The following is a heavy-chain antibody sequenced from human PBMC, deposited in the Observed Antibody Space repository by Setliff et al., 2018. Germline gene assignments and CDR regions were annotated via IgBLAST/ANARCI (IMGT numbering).Heavy chain of an antibody. CDR1: GGSISSSSYY. Sequence: SETLSLTCTVSGGSISSSSYYWGWIRQPPGKGLEWIGSIYYSWSTYYNPSLKSRVTISVDTSKNQFSLKLSSVTAADTAVYYCARDRVTTLENYYYYYGMDVWGQGTTVTVSS. CDR2: IYYSWST. CDR3: ARDRVTTLENYYYYYGMDV. V-gene: IGHV4-39*07. D-gene: IGHD4-17*01. J-gene: IGHJ6*02.